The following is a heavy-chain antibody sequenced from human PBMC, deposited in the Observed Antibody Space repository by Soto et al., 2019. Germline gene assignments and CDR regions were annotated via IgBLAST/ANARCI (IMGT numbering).Heavy chain of an antibody. CDR3: ARVGDYYGSGKYNYFDY. D-gene: IGHD3-10*01. CDR1: GFTFSSYA. J-gene: IGHJ4*02. V-gene: IGHV3-30-3*01. CDR2: ISYDGSNK. Sequence: GGSLRLSCAASGFTFSSYAMHWVRQVPGKGLEWVAVISYDGSNKYYADSVKGRFTISRDNSKNTLYLQMNSLRAEDTAVYYCARVGDYYGSGKYNYFDYWGQGTLVTVSS.